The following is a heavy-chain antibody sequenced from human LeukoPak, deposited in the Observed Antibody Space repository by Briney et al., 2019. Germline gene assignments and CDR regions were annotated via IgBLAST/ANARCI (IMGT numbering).Heavy chain of an antibody. J-gene: IGHJ6*03. Sequence: ASVKVSCKASGYTFTSYDISWVRQATGQGLEWMGWMNPNSGNTGYAQKFQGRVTMTRNTSISTAYMELSSLRSEDTAVYYCARVYGGYYYYYYYMDVWGKGTTVTVSS. CDR1: GYTFTSYD. V-gene: IGHV1-8*01. D-gene: IGHD4/OR15-4a*01. CDR3: ARVYGGYYYYYYYMDV. CDR2: MNPNSGNT.